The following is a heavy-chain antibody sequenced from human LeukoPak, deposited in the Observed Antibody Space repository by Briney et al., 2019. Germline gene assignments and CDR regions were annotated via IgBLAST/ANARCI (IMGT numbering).Heavy chain of an antibody. Sequence: GGSLRLSCAASGFPFSCYAMRWVRQAPGKGLEWVGAISGSGVSTYYTDSVKDRFTISRDNSKTTPYLQMNSLRAEDTAVYYCAKAVAAAANPSLFDHWGQGTLVTVST. CDR3: AKAVAAAANPSLFDH. J-gene: IGHJ4*02. CDR1: GFPFSCYA. CDR2: ISGSGVST. D-gene: IGHD6-13*01. V-gene: IGHV3-23*01.